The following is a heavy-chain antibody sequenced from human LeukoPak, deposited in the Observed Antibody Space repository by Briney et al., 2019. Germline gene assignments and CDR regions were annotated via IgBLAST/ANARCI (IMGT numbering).Heavy chain of an antibody. V-gene: IGHV3-23*01. J-gene: IGHJ1*01. CDR2: ISGSGGST. Sequence: QSGGSPRLSCAASGFTFSSYAMSWVRQAPGKGLEWVSAISGSGGSTYYADSVKGRFTISRDNSENTLYLQMNSLRAEDTALYYCAKSNSGSLRLEYFQHWGQGTLVTVSS. CDR3: AKSNSGSLRLEYFQH. D-gene: IGHD1-26*01. CDR1: GFTFSSYA.